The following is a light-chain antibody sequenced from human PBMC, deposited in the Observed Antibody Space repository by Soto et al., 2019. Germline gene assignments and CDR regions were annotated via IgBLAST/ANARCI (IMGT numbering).Light chain of an antibody. CDR2: DAS. CDR3: QQYGSTPLT. Sequence: EIVVTQSPGTLSLSPGERATLSCRASQSVGSNSLAWYQQRPGQAPRFLIYDASSRATGIPDRFSGSGSGTDFTLTISRLEPEDFAMYYCQQYGSTPLTFGGGTKVEIK. J-gene: IGKJ4*01. CDR1: QSVGSNS. V-gene: IGKV3-20*01.